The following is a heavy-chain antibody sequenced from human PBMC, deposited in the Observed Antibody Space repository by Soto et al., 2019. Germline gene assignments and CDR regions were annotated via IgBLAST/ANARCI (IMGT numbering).Heavy chain of an antibody. D-gene: IGHD3-22*01. CDR2: ISDDGRNK. CDR3: ARMANYYDSRGYYWAAVDF. V-gene: IGHV3-30*04. Sequence: QVPLVESGGGVVQHGRSMRLSCAASGFTFNNYGMHWVRQAPGTGLEWVAVISDDGRNKYYTDSMKGRFTVSSANSNGMVSLEMNSLRAEATAVYYCARMANYYDSRGYYWAAVDFWGQGTLVSVSS. J-gene: IGHJ4*02. CDR1: GFTFNNYG.